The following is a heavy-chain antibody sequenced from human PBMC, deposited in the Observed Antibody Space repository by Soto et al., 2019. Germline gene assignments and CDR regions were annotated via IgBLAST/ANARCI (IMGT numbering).Heavy chain of an antibody. J-gene: IGHJ4*02. CDR2: IWYDGSNK. CDR1: GFTFSSYG. Sequence: PGGSLRLSCAASGFTFSSYGMHWVRQAPGKGLKWVAVIWYDGSNKYYADSVKGRFTISRDNSKNTLYLQMNSLRAEDTAVYYCARSYTTMAAAGTADYWGQGTLVTVSS. CDR3: ARSYTTMAAAGTADY. D-gene: IGHD6-13*01. V-gene: IGHV3-33*01.